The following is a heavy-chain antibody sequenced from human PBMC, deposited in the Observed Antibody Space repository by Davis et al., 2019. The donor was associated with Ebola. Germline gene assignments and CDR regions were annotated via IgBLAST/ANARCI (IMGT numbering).Heavy chain of an antibody. CDR3: ARDRIDYYYGMDV. D-gene: IGHD2-21*01. V-gene: IGHV3-21*01. J-gene: IGHJ6*02. CDR2: ISSSSSYI. Sequence: PGGSLRLSCAAPGFTFSSYSMNWVRQAPGKGLEWVSSISSSSSYIYYADSVKGRFTISRDNAKNSLYLQMNSLRAEDTAVYYCARDRIDYYYGMDVWGQGTTVTVSS. CDR1: GFTFSSYS.